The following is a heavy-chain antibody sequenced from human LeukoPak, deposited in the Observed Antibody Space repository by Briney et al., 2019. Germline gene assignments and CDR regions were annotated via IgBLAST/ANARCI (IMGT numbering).Heavy chain of an antibody. Sequence: ASVKVSCRASGGTFSSYAISWVRQAAGQGLEWMGRIIPILGIANYAQKFQGRVTITADKSTSTAYMELSSLRSEDTAVYYCAREGRMAGPIDYWGQGTLVTVSS. V-gene: IGHV1-69*04. J-gene: IGHJ4*02. CDR2: IIPILGIA. D-gene: IGHD5-24*01. CDR3: AREGRMAGPIDY. CDR1: GGTFSSYA.